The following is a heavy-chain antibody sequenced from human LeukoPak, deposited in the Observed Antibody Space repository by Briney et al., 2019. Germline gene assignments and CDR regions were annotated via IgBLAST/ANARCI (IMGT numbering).Heavy chain of an antibody. Sequence: GGSLRRSCAGSGFSISNYGMNWVRQAPGKGLEWLSYIRSDSSTKYYADSVRGRFTISRDNSKNMVYLQMNSLTAEDTAVYYCARDRIEGATSDFDYWGQGTLVTVSS. CDR3: ARDRIEGATSDFDY. J-gene: IGHJ4*02. CDR1: GFSISNYG. CDR2: IRSDSSTK. V-gene: IGHV3-48*01. D-gene: IGHD2-21*01.